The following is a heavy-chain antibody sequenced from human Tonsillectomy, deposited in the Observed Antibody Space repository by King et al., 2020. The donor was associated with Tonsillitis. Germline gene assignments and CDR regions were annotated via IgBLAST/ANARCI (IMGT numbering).Heavy chain of an antibody. J-gene: IGHJ5*02. CDR1: GGSISNYY. CDR3: ARVSRGGGSSSWFDP. D-gene: IGHD2-15*01. Sequence: LQLQESGPGLVKASETLSLTCTVSGGSISNYYWSWLRQAAGKGLEWIGRIYTNGSNNYNPSLKSRVTMSVDTSKNQFSLKLSSVTAADTAVYYCARVSRGGGSSSWFDPWGQGTLVTVSS. V-gene: IGHV4-4*07. CDR2: IYTNGSN.